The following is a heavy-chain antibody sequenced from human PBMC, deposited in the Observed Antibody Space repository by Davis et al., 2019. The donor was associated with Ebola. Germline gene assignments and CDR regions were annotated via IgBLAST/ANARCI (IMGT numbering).Heavy chain of an antibody. CDR3: AKDMAAIRQYYFDY. CDR2: INSDGSST. Sequence: PGGSLRLSCAASGFTFNNHWMHWVRQAPGKGLVWVSRINSDGSSTNYADSVKGRFTISRDNAKNSLYLQMNSLRAEDTALYYCAKDMAAIRQYYFDYWGQGTLVTVSS. D-gene: IGHD6-6*01. V-gene: IGHV3-74*01. CDR1: GFTFNNHW. J-gene: IGHJ4*02.